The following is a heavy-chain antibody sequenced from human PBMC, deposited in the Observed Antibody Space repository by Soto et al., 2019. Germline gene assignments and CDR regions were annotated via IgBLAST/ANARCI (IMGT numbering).Heavy chain of an antibody. CDR2: ISYDGSNK. CDR1: GFTFSSYG. D-gene: IGHD1-26*01. V-gene: IGHV3-30*18. J-gene: IGHJ3*02. CDR3: AKDRRYEWELLLLVDAFDI. Sequence: QVQLVESGGGVVQPGRSLRLSCAASGFTFSSYGMHWVRQAPGKGLEWVAVISYDGSNKYYADSVKGRFTISRDNSKNTLYLQMNSLRAEDTAVYHCAKDRRYEWELLLLVDAFDIWGQGTMVTVSS.